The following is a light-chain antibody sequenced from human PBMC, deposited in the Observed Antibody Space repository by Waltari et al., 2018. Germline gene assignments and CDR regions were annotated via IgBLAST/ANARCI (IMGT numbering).Light chain of an antibody. CDR2: DND. J-gene: IGLJ2*01. V-gene: IGLV1-51*01. Sequence: HSLLTQPPSVSAAPGQKVTISCPGSSPTIRDSSVSWYPQLPGTAPKLLIYDNDKRPSYIPDRFSGSKSGTSATLDITGLRTGDEADYYCGTWDSSVTVGEVVFGGGTKLTVL. CDR3: GTWDSSVTVGEVV. CDR1: SPTIRDSS.